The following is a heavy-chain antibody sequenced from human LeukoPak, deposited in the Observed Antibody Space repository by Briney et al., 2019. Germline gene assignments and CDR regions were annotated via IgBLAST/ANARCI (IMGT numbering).Heavy chain of an antibody. V-gene: IGHV3-53*01. D-gene: IGHD3-22*01. CDR1: GFIFSNYA. Sequence: QTGGSLRLSCAASGFIFSNYAMSWVRQAPGKGLEWVSVIYSGGSTYYADSVKGRFTISRDNSKNTLYLQMNSLRAEDTAVYYCAREFYYDSSGGFDYWGQGTLVTVSS. CDR3: AREFYYDSSGGFDY. J-gene: IGHJ4*02. CDR2: IYSGGST.